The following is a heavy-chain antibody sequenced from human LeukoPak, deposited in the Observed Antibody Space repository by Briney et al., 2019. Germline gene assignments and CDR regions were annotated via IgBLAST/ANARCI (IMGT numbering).Heavy chain of an antibody. D-gene: IGHD1-26*01. J-gene: IGHJ4*02. CDR2: INHSGST. CDR3: ARQATPVGATIDY. V-gene: IGHV4-34*01. Sequence: SETLSLTCAVYGGSFSGYYWSWIRQPPGKGLEWIGEINHSGSTNYNPSLKSRVTISVDTSKNQFSLKLSSVTAADTAVYYCARQATPVGATIDYWRQGTLVTVSS. CDR1: GGSFSGYY.